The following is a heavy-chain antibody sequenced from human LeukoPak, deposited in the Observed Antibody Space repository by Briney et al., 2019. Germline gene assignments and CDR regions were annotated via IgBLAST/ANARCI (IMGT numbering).Heavy chain of an antibody. D-gene: IGHD3-9*01. CDR2: ISGSGGTT. Sequence: PGGPLRLSCAASGFTFSTYEMNWVRQAPGKGLEWVSAISGSGGTTYNADSVKGRFTISRDNSKNTLYLQLNSLRAEDTAVYYCAKGAGNFDWSYHDYWGQGTLVTVSS. CDR1: GFTFSTYE. V-gene: IGHV3-23*01. J-gene: IGHJ4*02. CDR3: AKGAGNFDWSYHDY.